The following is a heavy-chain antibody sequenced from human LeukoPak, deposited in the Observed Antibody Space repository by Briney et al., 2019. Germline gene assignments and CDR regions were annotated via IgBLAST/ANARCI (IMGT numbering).Heavy chain of an antibody. CDR2: ISSSGSTI. CDR3: ARDPPGSTTYYYGMDV. CDR1: GFTFSSYE. J-gene: IGHJ6*02. Sequence: QTGGSLRLSCAASGFTFSSYEMNWVRQAPGKGLEWVSYISSSGSTIYYADSVKGRFTISRDNAKNSLYQQMNSLRAEDTAVYYCARDPPGSTTYYYGMDVWGQGTTVTVSS. V-gene: IGHV3-48*03. D-gene: IGHD2-2*01.